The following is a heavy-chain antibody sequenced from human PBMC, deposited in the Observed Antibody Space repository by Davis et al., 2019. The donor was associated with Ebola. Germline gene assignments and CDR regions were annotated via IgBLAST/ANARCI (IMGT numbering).Heavy chain of an antibody. V-gene: IGHV3-11*01. CDR1: GFTFSDYY. CDR2: ISSSGSTI. CDR3: ARDPLRGGHDSLDGY. J-gene: IGHJ4*02. D-gene: IGHD1-1*01. Sequence: GESLKISCAASGFTFSDYYMSWIRQAPGKGLEWVSYISSSGSTIYYADSVKGRFTISRDNAKNSLYLQMNSLRAEDTAVYYCARDPLRGGHDSLDGYWGQGTLVTVSS.